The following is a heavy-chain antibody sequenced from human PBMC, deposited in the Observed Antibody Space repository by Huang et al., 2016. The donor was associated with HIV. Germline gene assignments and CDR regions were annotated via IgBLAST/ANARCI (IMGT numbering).Heavy chain of an antibody. Sequence: EVQLVESGGGLVQPGRSLRLSCAASGFTFDDYAFHWVRQAPGKGLGWVSGISWNSKSIDDADSVKGRFTISRDNAKNSLYLEMKSLRVEDTALYYCAKDASSGYSSGHSGFKVYFFDFWGQGTLVTVSS. CDR2: ISWNSKSI. V-gene: IGHV3-9*01. CDR3: AKDASSGYSSGHSGFKVYFFDF. J-gene: IGHJ4*02. D-gene: IGHD5-18*01. CDR1: GFTFDDYA.